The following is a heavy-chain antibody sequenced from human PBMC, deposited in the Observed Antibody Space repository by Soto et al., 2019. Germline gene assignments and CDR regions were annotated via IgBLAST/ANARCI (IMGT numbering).Heavy chain of an antibody. V-gene: IGHV4-61*01. J-gene: IGHJ6*02. D-gene: IGHD3-22*01. CDR1: GGSVSSGSYY. CDR3: ARGHYDSSGYYPYYYYYGMDV. Sequence: KTSETLSLTCTVSGGSVSSGSYYWSWIRQPPGKGLEWIGYIYYSGSTNYNPSLKSRVTRSVDTSKNQFSLKLSSVTAADTAVYYCARGHYDSSGYYPYYYYYGMDVWGQGTTVTVSS. CDR2: IYYSGST.